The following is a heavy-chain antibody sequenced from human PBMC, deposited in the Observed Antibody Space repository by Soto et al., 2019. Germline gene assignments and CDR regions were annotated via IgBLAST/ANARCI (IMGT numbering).Heavy chain of an antibody. V-gene: IGHV4-31*03. Sequence: QVQLQESGPGLVKPSQTLSLTCTVSGGSISSGGYYWSWIRQHPGKGLEWIGYIYYSGSTYYNPSLKSRVTISVDTSKNQFSLKLSSVTAADTAVYYCARYCSGGSCYYGDSDYFDYWGQGTLVTVSS. CDR3: ARYCSGGSCYYGDSDYFDY. CDR1: GGSISSGGYY. CDR2: IYYSGST. D-gene: IGHD2-15*01. J-gene: IGHJ4*02.